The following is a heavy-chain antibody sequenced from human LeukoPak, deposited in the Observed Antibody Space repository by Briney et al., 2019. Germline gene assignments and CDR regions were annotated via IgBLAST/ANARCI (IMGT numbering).Heavy chain of an antibody. D-gene: IGHD6-6*01. CDR2: ISAYNGNT. J-gene: IGHJ4*02. V-gene: IGHV1-18*04. Sequence: ASVKLSCTASGYTFTNYGINWVRQAPGQGLEWMGWISAYNGNTNYAQKLQGRVTMTTDTSTSTAYMELRSLRPDDTAVYYCARDRWRDSTSSFDYWGQGTLVTVSS. CDR1: GYTFTNYG. CDR3: ARDRWRDSTSSFDY.